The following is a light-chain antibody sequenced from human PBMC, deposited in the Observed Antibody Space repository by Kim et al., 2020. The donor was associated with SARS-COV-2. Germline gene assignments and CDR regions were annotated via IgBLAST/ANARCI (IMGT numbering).Light chain of an antibody. CDR1: SRDVGNYNS. CDR2: EVT. Sequence: GQSFPISGPGTSRDVGNYNSVSWYQQHPGKAPKLMIYEVTKRPSGVPDRFSGSKSGNTASLTVSGLQAEDEAEYYCSSYAGSNNYVSGTGTKVTVL. CDR3: SSYAGSNNYV. V-gene: IGLV2-8*01. J-gene: IGLJ1*01.